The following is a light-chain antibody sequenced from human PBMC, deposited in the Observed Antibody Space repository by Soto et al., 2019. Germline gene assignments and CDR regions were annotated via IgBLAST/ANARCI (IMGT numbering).Light chain of an antibody. CDR1: SSDVGSYNL. CDR3: CSYAGSSTDV. Sequence: QSALTQPASVSGSPGQSITISRTGTSSDVGSYNLVSWYQQHPGKAPKLMIYEGSKRPSGVSNRFSGSKSGNTASLTISGLQAEDEADYYCCSYAGSSTDVFGTGTKVTVL. J-gene: IGLJ1*01. V-gene: IGLV2-23*01. CDR2: EGS.